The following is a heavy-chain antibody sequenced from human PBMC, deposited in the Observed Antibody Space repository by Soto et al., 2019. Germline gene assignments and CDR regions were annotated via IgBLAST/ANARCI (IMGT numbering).Heavy chain of an antibody. CDR2: VHHSWGS. D-gene: IGHD3-10*01. CDR3: ARQGFGPLHGLVDV. CDR1: GGSISSYD. J-gene: IGHJ6*02. V-gene: IGHV4-59*08. Sequence: QVQLQESGPGLVKPSETLSLSCTVSGGSISSYDWSWFRQSPGKRMEWIGYVHHSWGSSYNPSLQSRVAISPDTAKSQFSLKVTSVTATDTAVYYCARQGFGPLHGLVDVWGQGTTVTVSS.